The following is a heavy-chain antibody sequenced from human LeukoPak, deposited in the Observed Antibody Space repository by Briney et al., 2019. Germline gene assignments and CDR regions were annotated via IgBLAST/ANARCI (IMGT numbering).Heavy chain of an antibody. CDR3: ATASGSYRDFDY. J-gene: IGHJ4*02. CDR1: GYTLTELS. CDR2: FDPEDGET. D-gene: IGHD3-10*01. Sequence: ASVKVSCKVSGYTLTELSMHWVRQAPGKGLEWMGGFDPEDGETIYAQKFQGRVTMTEDTSTDTACMELSSLRSEDTAVYYCATASGSYRDFDYWGQGTLVTVSS. V-gene: IGHV1-24*01.